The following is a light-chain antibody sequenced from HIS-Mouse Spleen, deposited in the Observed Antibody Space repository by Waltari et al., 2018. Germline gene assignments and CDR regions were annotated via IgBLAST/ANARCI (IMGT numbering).Light chain of an antibody. CDR2: EGS. CDR3: CSYAGSSIVV. CDR1: SSDVGSYNL. Sequence: GQSITISCTGTSSDVGSYNLFSWYQQHPGKAPKLMIYEGSKRPSGVSNRFSGSKSGNTASLTISGLQAEDEADYYCCSYAGSSIVVFGGGTKLTVL. J-gene: IGLJ2*01. V-gene: IGLV2-23*01.